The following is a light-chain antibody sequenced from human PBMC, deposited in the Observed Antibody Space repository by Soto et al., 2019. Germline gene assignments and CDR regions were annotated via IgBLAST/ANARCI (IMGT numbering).Light chain of an antibody. CDR2: EVS. CDR1: SSDVGGYNY. CDR3: SSYAGSNNFV. J-gene: IGLJ1*01. Sequence: QSALTQPPSASGSPGQSVTISCTGTSSDVGGYNYVAWYQQHPDKAPKLMIHEVSQRPSGVPDRFSGSKSGNTASLTVSGLQAEDEADYYCSSYAGSNNFVFGTGTKVTVL. V-gene: IGLV2-8*01.